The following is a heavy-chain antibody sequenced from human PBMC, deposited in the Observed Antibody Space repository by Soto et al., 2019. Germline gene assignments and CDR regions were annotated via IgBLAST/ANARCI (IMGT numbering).Heavy chain of an antibody. CDR1: GYTLTELS. J-gene: IGHJ3*02. Sequence: APVKVSCKVSGYTLTELSMYWVRQDPGKGLEWMGGFDPEDGETIYAQKFQSRVTMTEDTSTDTAYMELSSLRSEDTAVYYCATAGYYDSSGPPGAFDIWGQGTMVTVPS. D-gene: IGHD3-22*01. CDR2: FDPEDGET. V-gene: IGHV1-24*01. CDR3: ATAGYYDSSGPPGAFDI.